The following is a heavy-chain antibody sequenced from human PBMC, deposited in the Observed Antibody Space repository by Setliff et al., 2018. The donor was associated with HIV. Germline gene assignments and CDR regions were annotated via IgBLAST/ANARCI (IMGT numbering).Heavy chain of an antibody. Sequence: TGGSLRLSCAASGFTFSNYAMTWVRQAPGKGLEWVANIKQDGSEKYYVDSVKGRFTISRDNAKNTLYLQMNSLGVEDTAVYYCATIWMRGAYFDSWGQGTLVTVSS. CDR1: GFTFSNYA. CDR2: IKQDGSEK. CDR3: ATIWMRGAYFDS. V-gene: IGHV3-7*01. J-gene: IGHJ4*02. D-gene: IGHD3-3*01.